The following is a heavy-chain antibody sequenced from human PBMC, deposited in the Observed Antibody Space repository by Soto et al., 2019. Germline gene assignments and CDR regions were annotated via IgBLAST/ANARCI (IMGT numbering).Heavy chain of an antibody. D-gene: IGHD3-10*01. CDR3: ASPRDNYYYNGMDV. J-gene: IGHJ6*02. CDR2: FIPIFGAA. V-gene: IGHV1-69*12. Sequence: QVQLVQSGAEVKKPGSSVKVSCKASGGTFSSYAISWVRQAPGQGLEWMGGFIPIFGAADYAQNFQGRVTIAADESTSTAYMELSSLRSEDTAVYYCASPRDNYYYNGMDVWCQGTTVTVSS. CDR1: GGTFSSYA.